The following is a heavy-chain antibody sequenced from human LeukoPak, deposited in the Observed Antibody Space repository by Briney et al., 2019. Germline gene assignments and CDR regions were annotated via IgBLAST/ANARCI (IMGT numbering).Heavy chain of an antibody. CDR1: GYSFTSYW. V-gene: IGHV5-51*01. CDR2: IYPGDSDT. D-gene: IGHD6-19*01. Sequence: GESLKISCKGSGYSFTSYWIGWVRQMPGKGLEWMGIIYPGDSDTRYSPSFQGQVTISADKSISTAYLQWSSLRAEDTAVYYCAKFLLGNKYSSGWYPLFDYWGQGTLVTVSS. J-gene: IGHJ4*02. CDR3: AKFLLGNKYSSGWYPLFDY.